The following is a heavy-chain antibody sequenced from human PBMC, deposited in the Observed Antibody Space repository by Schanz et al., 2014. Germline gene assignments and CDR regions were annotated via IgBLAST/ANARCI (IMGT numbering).Heavy chain of an antibody. V-gene: IGHV3-48*01. Sequence: EVQLVESGGGLVQPRGSLRLSCAASELSFSSFGMNWVRQAPGKGLEWVSYISSSSSTIYYADSVKGRFTISRDNAKNSLYLQMNSLRAEDTGVYYCARGREVVAKIFDVWGQGTMVTVSS. D-gene: IGHD3-22*01. CDR3: ARGREVVAKIFDV. CDR1: ELSFSSFG. CDR2: ISSSSSTI. J-gene: IGHJ3*01.